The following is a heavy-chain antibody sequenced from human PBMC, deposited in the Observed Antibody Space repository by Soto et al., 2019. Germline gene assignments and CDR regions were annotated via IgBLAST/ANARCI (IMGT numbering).Heavy chain of an antibody. CDR2: INPSGGST. CDR1: GYTFTSYY. J-gene: IGHJ5*02. CDR3: ASHYYDSSGYSYELP. Sequence: ASVKVSCKASGYTFTSYYMHWVRQAPGQGLEWMGIINPSGGSTSYAQKFQGRVTITRDTSASTAYMELSSLRAEDTAVYYCASHYYDSSGYSYELPWGQGTLVTVSS. D-gene: IGHD3-22*01. V-gene: IGHV1-46*01.